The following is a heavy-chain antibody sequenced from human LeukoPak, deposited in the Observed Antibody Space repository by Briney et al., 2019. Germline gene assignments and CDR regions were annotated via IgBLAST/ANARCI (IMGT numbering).Heavy chain of an antibody. D-gene: IGHD3-22*01. V-gene: IGHV7-4-1*02. CDR2: VNTNTGTS. CDR3: ARVGHYHDSSGYFLDY. Sequence: ASVKVSCKASGYTFTTYAMHWVRQAPGQGLEWMGWVNTNTGTSGSDQGFTGRFVFSLDTSVSTAYLQINSLKAEDTAVYYCARVGHYHDSSGYFLDYWGQGTLVTVSS. J-gene: IGHJ4*02. CDR1: GYTFTTYA.